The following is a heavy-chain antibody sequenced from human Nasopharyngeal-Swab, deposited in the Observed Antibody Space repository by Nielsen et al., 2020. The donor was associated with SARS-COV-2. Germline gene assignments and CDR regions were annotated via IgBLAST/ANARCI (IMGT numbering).Heavy chain of an antibody. CDR1: GFTFSSYG. CDR3: ARDRYCSGGSCPVYFDY. CDR2: IWYDGSNK. V-gene: IGHV3-33*01. J-gene: IGHJ4*02. Sequence: GESLKISCAASGFTFSSYGMHWVRQAPGKGLEWVAVIWYDGSNKYYADSVKGRFTISRDNSKNTLYLQMNSLRAEDTAVYYCARDRYCSGGSCPVYFDYWGQGTLVTVSS. D-gene: IGHD2-15*01.